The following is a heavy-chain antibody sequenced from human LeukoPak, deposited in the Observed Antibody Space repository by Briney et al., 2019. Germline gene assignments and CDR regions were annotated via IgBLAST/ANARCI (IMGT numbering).Heavy chain of an antibody. D-gene: IGHD3-9*01. CDR1: GYSFVLYG. Sequence: ASVTVSCKASGYSFVLYGISWVRQAPGEGPEWMGWISGSTGDTNYAQKFQGRLTITADESTSTAYMELSSLRAEDTAVYYCARDLLGSATSYSSGAWDYWGQGTLVTVSS. J-gene: IGHJ4*02. CDR3: ARDLLGSATSYSSGAWDY. CDR2: ISGSTGDT. V-gene: IGHV1-18*01.